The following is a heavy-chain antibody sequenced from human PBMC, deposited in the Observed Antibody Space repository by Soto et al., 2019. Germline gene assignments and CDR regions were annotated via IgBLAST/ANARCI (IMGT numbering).Heavy chain of an antibody. CDR1: GFTFSDHY. Sequence: GGSLRLSCSASGFTFSDHYMAWIRQAPGKGLEIVAHMSGSGSSEDYGDSVKGRFSIFRENSKNLLFLQMFFLRAEDTAVYYCAREISYVSGGQFYYGMQVLCPGHAVTVSS. CDR2: MSGSGSSE. D-gene: IGHD2-8*02. J-gene: IGHJ6*02. CDR3: AREISYVSGGQFYYGMQV. V-gene: IGHV3-11*01.